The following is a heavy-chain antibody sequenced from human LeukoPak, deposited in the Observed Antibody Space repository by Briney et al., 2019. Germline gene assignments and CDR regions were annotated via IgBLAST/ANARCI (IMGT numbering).Heavy chain of an antibody. V-gene: IGHV1-2*04. D-gene: IGHD6-19*01. CDR3: ARSIAVAENAMDV. J-gene: IGHJ6*02. Sequence: GASVKVSCKASGYTFTGYYIHWVRQAPGQGLEWMGRLNPKSGGTNYAQKFQGWVTVTRDTSISTAYMELSRLKSDDTAVYYCARSIAVAENAMDVWGQGTTVTVSS. CDR2: LNPKSGGT. CDR1: GYTFTGYY.